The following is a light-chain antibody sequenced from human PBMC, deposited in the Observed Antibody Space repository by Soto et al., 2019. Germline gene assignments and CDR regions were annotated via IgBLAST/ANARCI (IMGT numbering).Light chain of an antibody. V-gene: IGLV1-40*01. J-gene: IGLJ2*01. Sequence: QSVLTQPPSVSGAPGQRVTISCTGSSSNIGAGYDVHWYQQLPGTAPKVFIYGNSNRPSAVPDRFSGSKSGTSASLAITGLQAEDEADYYCQSYDTSLSGSVFGGGTKLTVL. CDR3: QSYDTSLSGSV. CDR1: SSNIGAGYD. CDR2: GNS.